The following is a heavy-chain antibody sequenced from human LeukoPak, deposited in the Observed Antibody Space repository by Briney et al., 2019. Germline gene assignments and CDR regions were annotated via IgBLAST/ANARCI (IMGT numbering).Heavy chain of an antibody. CDR1: GYTFTGSY. CDR3: ARGKSYYFDSSGYYYLQY. V-gene: IGHV1-2*02. Sequence: EASVKVSCKASGYTFTGSYIHWVRQAPGQGREGMGWINPNSGATNYAQKFQGRVTMTRDTSISTAYMELSRLTSDDTALYYCARGKSYYFDSSGYYYLQYWGQGTLVTVSS. D-gene: IGHD3-22*01. CDR2: INPNSGAT. J-gene: IGHJ4*02.